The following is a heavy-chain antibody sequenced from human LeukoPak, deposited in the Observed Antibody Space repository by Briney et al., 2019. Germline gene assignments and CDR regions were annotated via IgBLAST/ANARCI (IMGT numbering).Heavy chain of an antibody. D-gene: IGHD2-2*01. J-gene: IGHJ4*02. V-gene: IGHV3-7*01. Sequence: GGSLRLSCEASGFTLNSHWMNWVRQAPGKGLEWLANIRPDGSEAVYVDSVRGRFTISRDNAKNLVYLQMNNLRAEDTAVYYCSGRSGFSSIYWGQGVLVTVSS. CDR3: SGRSGFSSIY. CDR2: IRPDGSEA. CDR1: GFTLNSHW.